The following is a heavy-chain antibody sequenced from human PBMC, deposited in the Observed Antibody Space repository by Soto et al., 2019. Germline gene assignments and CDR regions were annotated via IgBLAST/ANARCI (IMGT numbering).Heavy chain of an antibody. CDR3: ARCRDAFDFDT. V-gene: IGHV4-31*03. D-gene: IGHD2-15*01. CDR1: GGSINSGGYY. CDR2: IHYRGRT. J-gene: IGHJ4*02. Sequence: SETLSLTCNVSGGSINSGGYYWGWIRQHPGKGLEWIGYIHYRGRTSYNPSLKSRGSISLDTSGHHFSLKLTSVTVADTAVYYCARCRDAFDFDTWGQGILVTVSS.